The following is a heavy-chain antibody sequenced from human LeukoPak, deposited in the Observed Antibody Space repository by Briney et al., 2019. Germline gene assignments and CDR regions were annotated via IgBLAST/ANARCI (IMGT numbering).Heavy chain of an antibody. V-gene: IGHV4-34*01. CDR3: ARGVEMATVDY. CDR2: INHSGST. D-gene: IGHD5-24*01. Sequence: PSETLSLTCAVYGGSFSGYYWSWLRQPPGKGLEWIVEINHSGSTNYNPSLKSRVTISVDTSKNQFSLKLSSVTAADTAVYYCARGVEMATVDYWGRGTLVTVSS. J-gene: IGHJ4*02. CDR1: GGSFSGYY.